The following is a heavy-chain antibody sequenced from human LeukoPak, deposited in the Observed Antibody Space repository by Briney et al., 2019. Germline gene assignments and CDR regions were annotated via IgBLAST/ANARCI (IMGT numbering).Heavy chain of an antibody. CDR1: GGSFSGYY. J-gene: IGHJ4*02. Sequence: KPSETLSLSCAVYGGSFSGYYWSWIRQPPGKGLEWIGEINHSGSTNYNPSLKSRVTISEDTSKNQFSLKLSSVTAADTAVCYCARVATSGPLPARKFDYWGQGTLVTVSS. V-gene: IGHV4-34*01. CDR3: ARVATSGPLPARKFDY. CDR2: INHSGST. D-gene: IGHD2-2*01.